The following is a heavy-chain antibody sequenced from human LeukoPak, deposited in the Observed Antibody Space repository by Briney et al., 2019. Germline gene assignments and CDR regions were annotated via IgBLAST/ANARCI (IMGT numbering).Heavy chain of an antibody. J-gene: IGHJ4*02. CDR3: ARGIRSPLFDY. Sequence: GASVKVSCKASGYTFTHYGITWVRQAPGQGLAWMGWINTYNGDTKCAQKLQGRVTMTTDTSTSTAFMVLRSLRSDDSAVYYCARGIRSPLFDYWGLGTLVTVSP. CDR1: GYTFTHYG. D-gene: IGHD3-16*01. V-gene: IGHV1-18*01. CDR2: INTYNGDT.